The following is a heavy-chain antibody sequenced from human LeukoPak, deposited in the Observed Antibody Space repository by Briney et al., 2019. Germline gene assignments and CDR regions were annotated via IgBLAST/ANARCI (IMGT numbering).Heavy chain of an antibody. CDR3: ARDDCGGDCYLVH. V-gene: IGHV3-33*01. D-gene: IGHD2-21*02. CDR1: GFTFRSYG. CDR2: IWYDGSTQ. Sequence: GGSLRLSCAASGFTFRSYGMHWVRQAPGKGLEWVAGIWYDGSTQDYADSVKGRYTICRDNSKNTLFLQMNSLRAEDTAIYYCARDDCGGDCYLVHWGQGTLVTVSS. J-gene: IGHJ4*02.